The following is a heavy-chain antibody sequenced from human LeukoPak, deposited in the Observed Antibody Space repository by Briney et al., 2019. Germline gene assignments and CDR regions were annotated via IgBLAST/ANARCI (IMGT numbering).Heavy chain of an antibody. V-gene: IGHV5-51*01. CDR1: GYRFTTYW. Sequence: GGSLKISYKGSGYRFTTYWIGWVRPMPGKGLEGMGIIYPGDSDARYSPSFQGQVTISADKSISTAHLQWSSLKASDTAMYYCARQGGSFLSNFDYWGQGTLVTVSS. J-gene: IGHJ4*02. D-gene: IGHD1-26*01. CDR2: IYPGDSDA. CDR3: ARQGGSFLSNFDY.